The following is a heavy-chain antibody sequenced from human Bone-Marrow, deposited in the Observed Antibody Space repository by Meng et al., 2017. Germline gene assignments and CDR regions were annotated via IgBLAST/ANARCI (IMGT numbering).Heavy chain of an antibody. CDR3: SVGELLPTWFDP. V-gene: IGHV4-39*01. CDR2: FYYSGST. Sequence: QQELQESGPGLVKPAETLSLICPVSGGYISSSSYYWGWIRQPPGKGLEWIGSFYYSGSTFSNPSLENRVTISVDTSKNQFSLKLSSVTAADTAVYYCSVGELLPTWFDPWGQGTLVTVSS. D-gene: IGHD1-26*01. CDR1: GGYISSSSYY. J-gene: IGHJ5*02.